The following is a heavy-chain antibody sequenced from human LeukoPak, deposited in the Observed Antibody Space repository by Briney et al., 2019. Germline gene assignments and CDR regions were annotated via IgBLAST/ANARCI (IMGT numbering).Heavy chain of an antibody. CDR2: MNPNSGNT. V-gene: IGHV1-8*01. D-gene: IGHD2-15*01. CDR3: ARALSKDIVVVVAAEMDV. Sequence: ASVKVSCKASGYTFTSYDINWVRRATGQGLEWMGWMNPNSGNTGYAQKFQGRVTMTRNTSISTAYMELSSLRSEDTAVYYCARALSKDIVVVVAAEMDVWGKGTTVTVSS. J-gene: IGHJ6*04. CDR1: GYTFTSYD.